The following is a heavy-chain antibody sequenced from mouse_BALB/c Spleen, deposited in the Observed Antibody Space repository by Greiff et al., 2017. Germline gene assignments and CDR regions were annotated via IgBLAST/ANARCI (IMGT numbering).Heavy chain of an antibody. Sequence: EVKLVESGGGLVKPGGSLKLSCAASGFTFSSYAMSWVRQTPEKRLEWVASISSGGSTYYPDGVKGRFTISRDNARNILYLQMSSLRSEDTAMYYCARDYYGYYWGQGTTLTVSS. V-gene: IGHV5-6-5*01. D-gene: IGHD1-2*01. CDR2: ISSGGST. J-gene: IGHJ2*01. CDR1: GFTFSSYA. CDR3: ARDYYGYY.